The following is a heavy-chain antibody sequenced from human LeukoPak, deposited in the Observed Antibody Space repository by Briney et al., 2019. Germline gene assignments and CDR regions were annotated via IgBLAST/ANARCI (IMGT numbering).Heavy chain of an antibody. V-gene: IGHV3-23*01. D-gene: IGHD3-3*01. CDR2: ISGSGGST. CDR3: AKDTIFGVVIRGRLGAFDI. J-gene: IGHJ3*02. Sequence: PGGSLRLSCAASGFTFSSYAMSWVRQAPGKGLEWVSAISGSGGSTYYADSVKGRFTISRDNSKNTLYLQMNSLRAEDTAVYYCAKDTIFGVVIRGRLGAFDIWGQGTMVTVSS. CDR1: GFTFSSYA.